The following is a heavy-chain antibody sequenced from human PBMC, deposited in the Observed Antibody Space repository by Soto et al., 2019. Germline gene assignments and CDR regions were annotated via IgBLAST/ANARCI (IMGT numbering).Heavy chain of an antibody. CDR1: GYTFTSYD. CDR3: ARGERYDILTGRRNWFDP. CDR2: MNPNSGNT. D-gene: IGHD3-9*01. J-gene: IGHJ5*02. V-gene: IGHV1-8*01. Sequence: ASVKVSCKASGYTFTSYDINWVRQATGQGLEWMGWMNPNSGNTGYAQKFQGRVTMTRNTSISTAYMELSSLRSEDTAVYYCARGERYDILTGRRNWFDPWGQGTLVTVSS.